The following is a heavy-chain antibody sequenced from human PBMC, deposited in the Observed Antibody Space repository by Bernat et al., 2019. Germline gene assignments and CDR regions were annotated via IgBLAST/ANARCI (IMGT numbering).Heavy chain of an antibody. D-gene: IGHD1-26*01. Sequence: QVQLVQSGAEVKKPGASVQVSCKASKYTFTSYTIHWVRQVPGQRLERMGWINTGNGHTQYSQKFQGRVTITRDTSASTAYMELNSLTSEDTAVYYCAREEGVIGKWSYPFFAYWGQGALVIVSS. J-gene: IGHJ4*02. CDR2: INTGNGHT. CDR1: KYTFTSYT. CDR3: AREEGVIGKWSYPFFAY. V-gene: IGHV1-3*04.